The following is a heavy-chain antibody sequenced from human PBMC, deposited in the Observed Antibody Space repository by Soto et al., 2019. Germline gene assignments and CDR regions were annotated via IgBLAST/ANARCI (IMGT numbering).Heavy chain of an antibody. CDR1: GGSFSGYY. D-gene: IGHD3-10*01. CDR3: ARAHGGYYYYGMDV. CDR2: INHSVST. J-gene: IGHJ6*02. Sequence: SETLSLTCAVYGGSFSGYYWSWIRQPPGKGLEWIGEINHSVSTNYNPSLKSRVTISVDTSKNQFSLKLSSVTAADTAVYYCARAHGGYYYYGMDVWGQGTKVTVSS. V-gene: IGHV4-34*01.